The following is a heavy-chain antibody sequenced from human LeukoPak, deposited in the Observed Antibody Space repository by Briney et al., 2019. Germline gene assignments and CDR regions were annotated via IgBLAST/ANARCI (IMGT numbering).Heavy chain of an antibody. V-gene: IGHV4-38-2*02. CDR3: ARLVFLVTVFGVVTPLAFDI. CDR2: IYHSGST. D-gene: IGHD3-3*01. Sequence: SETLSLTCTVSGYSISSGYYWGWIRQPPGKGLEWIGSIYHSGSTYYNPSLKSRVTISVDTSKNQFSLKLSSVTAADTAVYYCARLVFLVTVFGVVTPLAFDIWGQGTMVTVSS. J-gene: IGHJ3*02. CDR1: GYSISSGYY.